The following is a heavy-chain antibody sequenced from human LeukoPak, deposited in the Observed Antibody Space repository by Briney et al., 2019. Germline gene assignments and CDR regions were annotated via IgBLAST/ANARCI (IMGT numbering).Heavy chain of an antibody. J-gene: IGHJ6*02. CDR1: GYTFTSYD. Sequence: ASVKVSCTASGYTFTSYDINWVRHATGQRLEWMGWMNPNMGNTGYAQKFKRRVTMTTTTSIRAAYMELSSLRSENPAVYCSARRGMTTPEMALPIFNYYSYGMDVWGHGTAVTASS. CDR2: MNPNMGNT. D-gene: IGHD4-17*01. V-gene: IGHV1-8*01. CDR3: ARRGMTTPEMALPIFNYYSYGMDV.